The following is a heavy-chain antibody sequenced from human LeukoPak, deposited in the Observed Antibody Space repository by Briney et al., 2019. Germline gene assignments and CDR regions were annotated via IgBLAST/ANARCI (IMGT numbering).Heavy chain of an antibody. CDR2: IYTSGST. CDR3: ARVKWGYCSSTSCYPAFDI. V-gene: IGHV4-61*02. CDR1: GGSISSGSYY. Sequence: ASQTLSLTCTVSGGSISSGSYYWSWIRQPAGKGLEWIGRIYTSGSTNYNPSLKSRVTISVDTSKNQFSLKLSSVTAADTAVYYCARVKWGYCSSTSCYPAFDIWGQGTMVTVSS. D-gene: IGHD2-2*01. J-gene: IGHJ3*02.